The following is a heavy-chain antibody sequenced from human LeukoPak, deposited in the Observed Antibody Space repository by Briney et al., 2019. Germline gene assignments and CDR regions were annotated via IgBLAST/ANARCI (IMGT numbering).Heavy chain of an antibody. V-gene: IGHV3-33*01. J-gene: IGHJ6*02. CDR3: ARSNTMTSNYYFGMDV. CDR2: IWYDGSNK. CDR1: GFTFRSHG. D-gene: IGHD2/OR15-2a*01. Sequence: GGSLRLSCAASGFTFRSHGMQWVRQAPGKGLEWVAVIWYDGSNKYYADSVKGRFTISRDNSKNTLDLQMSSLRADDTAVYYCARSNTMTSNYYFGMDVWGQGTTVT.